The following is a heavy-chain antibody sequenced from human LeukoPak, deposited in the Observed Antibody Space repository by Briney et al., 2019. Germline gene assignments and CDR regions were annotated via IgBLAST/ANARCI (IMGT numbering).Heavy chain of an antibody. Sequence: SETLSLTCTVSGGSISSYYWSWIRQPPGKGLEWIGYTYYSGSTNYNPSLKSRVTISVDTSKNQFSLKLSSVTAADTAVYYCARRAGHFDYWGQGTLVTVSS. J-gene: IGHJ4*02. CDR3: ARRAGHFDY. CDR1: GGSISSYY. D-gene: IGHD4/OR15-4a*01. V-gene: IGHV4-59*01. CDR2: TYYSGST.